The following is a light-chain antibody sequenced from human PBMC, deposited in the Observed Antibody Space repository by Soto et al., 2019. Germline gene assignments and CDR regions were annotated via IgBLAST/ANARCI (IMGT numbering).Light chain of an antibody. CDR2: LGS. Sequence: DIVMTQSPLSLPVTPGEPASISCRSSQSLLHSNGYNYLDWYLQKPGQSPQLLIYLGSNRASGVPDRFSGSGSGTDFTLKISRVVAEDFGLYYCVQHLKTPLTVGQGTRLEIK. V-gene: IGKV2-28*01. J-gene: IGKJ5*01. CDR3: VQHLKTPLT. CDR1: QSLLHSNGYNY.